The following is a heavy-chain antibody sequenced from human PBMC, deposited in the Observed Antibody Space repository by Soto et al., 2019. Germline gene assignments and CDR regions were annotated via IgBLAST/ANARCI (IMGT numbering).Heavy chain of an antibody. V-gene: IGHV3-30-3*01. D-gene: IGHD6-6*01. CDR1: GFTFSSYA. CDR3: ARETSSSPFDY. J-gene: IGHJ4*02. Sequence: GGSLTLSCAASGFTFSSYAMHWVRQAPGKGLEWVAVISYDGSNKYYADSVKGRFTISRDNSKNTLYLQMNSLRAEDTAVYYCARETSSSPFDYWGQGTLGTVS. CDR2: ISYDGSNK.